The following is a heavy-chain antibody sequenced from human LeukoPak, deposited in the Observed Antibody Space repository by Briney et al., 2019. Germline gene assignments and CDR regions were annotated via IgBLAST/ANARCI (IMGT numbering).Heavy chain of an antibody. CDR1: GFTFSDYY. CDR3: AGYGSGSYYNGADNWFDP. D-gene: IGHD3-10*01. J-gene: IGHJ5*02. CDR2: ISSSGSTI. Sequence: GGSLRLSCAASGFTFSDYYMSWIRQAPGKGLEWVSYISSSGSTIYYADSVKGRFTISRDNSKNTLYLQMNSLRAEDTAVYYCAGYGSGSYYNGADNWFDPWGQGTLVTVSS. V-gene: IGHV3-11*04.